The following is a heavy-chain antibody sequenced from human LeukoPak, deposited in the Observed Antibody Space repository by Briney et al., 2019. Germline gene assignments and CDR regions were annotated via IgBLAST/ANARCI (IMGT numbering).Heavy chain of an antibody. V-gene: IGHV1-46*03. CDR2: INPSGGTT. CDR1: GYTFTRYS. J-gene: IGHJ4*02. Sequence: ASVKVSCKASGYTFTRYSMHWVRQAPGQGVEWMGIINPSGGTTMYAQKFQDRVNMTRDTSTSTVYMELSSLRSEDTAMYYCSRAGYWAATGYATNWGQGTMVTVSS. D-gene: IGHD6-13*01. CDR3: SRAGYWAATGYATN.